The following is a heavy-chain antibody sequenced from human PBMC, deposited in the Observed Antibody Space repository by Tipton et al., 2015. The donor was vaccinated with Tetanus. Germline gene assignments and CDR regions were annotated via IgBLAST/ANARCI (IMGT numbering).Heavy chain of an antibody. V-gene: IGHV3-23*01. D-gene: IGHD3-22*01. CDR3: ARDSYYSSRWSFADY. CDR2: ISGGGHNT. Sequence: SLRLSCAASGFTFSDYTMAWVRQAPREGLEWVSTISGGGHNTHYADSVQGRFTISRDNSKNTMYLQMNSLRAEDTAVYYCARDSYYSSRWSFADYWGQGTLVTVSS. CDR1: GFTFSDYT. J-gene: IGHJ4*02.